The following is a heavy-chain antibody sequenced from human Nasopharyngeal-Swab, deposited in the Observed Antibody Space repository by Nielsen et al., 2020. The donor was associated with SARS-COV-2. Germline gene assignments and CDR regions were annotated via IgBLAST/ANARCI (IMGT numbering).Heavy chain of an antibody. CDR2: TYYGSKWYN. Sequence: SQTLSLTCAISGDSVSSNNVGWNWIRPSPSSGLEWLGRTYYGSKWYNHYAPSVKSRVTIKPDTSKNQFSLQMDSVTPEDSAVYYCARGFLQTGFDYWGQGTLVTVSS. V-gene: IGHV6-1*01. D-gene: IGHD3-9*01. J-gene: IGHJ4*02. CDR1: GDSVSSNNVG. CDR3: ARGFLQTGFDY.